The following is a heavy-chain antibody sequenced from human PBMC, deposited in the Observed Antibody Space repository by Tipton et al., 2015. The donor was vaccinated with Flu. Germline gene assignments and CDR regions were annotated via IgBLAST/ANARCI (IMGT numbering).Heavy chain of an antibody. CDR2: IYTSGST. V-gene: IGHV4-4*07. J-gene: IGHJ6*02. CDR1: GGSISSYY. D-gene: IGHD5-18*01. Sequence: TLSLTCTVSGGSISSYYWSWIRQPAGKGLEWIGRIYTSGSTNYNPSLKSRVTMPVDTSKNQFSLKLSSVTAADTAVYYCARAGVHPAKGYYYYYGMDVWGQGTTVTVSS. CDR3: ARAGVHPAKGYYYYYGMDV.